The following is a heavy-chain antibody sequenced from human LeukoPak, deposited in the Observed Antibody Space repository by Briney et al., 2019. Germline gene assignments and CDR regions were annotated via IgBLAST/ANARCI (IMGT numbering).Heavy chain of an antibody. D-gene: IGHD5-12*01. Sequence: VASVKVSCKASGGTFSSYAISWVRQAPGQGLEWMGGIIPIFGTANYAQKFQGRVTITADESTSTAYMELSSLRSEDTAVYYCARADVDIVAQNVWGQGTTVTVSS. CDR2: IIPIFGTA. CDR3: ARADVDIVAQNV. V-gene: IGHV1-69*13. J-gene: IGHJ6*02. CDR1: GGTFSSYA.